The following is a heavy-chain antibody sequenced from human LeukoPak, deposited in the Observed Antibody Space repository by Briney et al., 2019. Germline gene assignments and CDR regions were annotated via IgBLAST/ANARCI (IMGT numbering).Heavy chain of an antibody. D-gene: IGHD1-26*01. CDR3: AKSSGRYYYYYGMDV. CDR2: ISYDGSNK. V-gene: IGHV3-30*04. CDR1: GFTFSSYA. Sequence: GRSLRLSCAASGFTFSSYAMHWVRQAPGKGLEWVAVISYDGSNKYYADSVKGRFTISRDNSKNTLYLQMNSLRAEDTAVYYCAKSSGRYYYYYGMDVWGQGTTVTVSS. J-gene: IGHJ6*02.